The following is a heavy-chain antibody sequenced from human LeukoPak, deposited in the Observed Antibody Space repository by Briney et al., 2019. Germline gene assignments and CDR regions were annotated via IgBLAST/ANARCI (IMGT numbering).Heavy chain of an antibody. D-gene: IGHD6-6*01. CDR2: IIPILGIA. CDR1: GGTFSSYT. J-gene: IGHJ4*02. CDR3: AAYIAARPFDY. V-gene: IGHV1-69*02. Sequence: SVKVSCKASGGTFSSYTISWVLQAPGQGLEWMGRIIPILGIANYAQKFQGRVTITADKSTSTAYMELSSLRSEDTAVYYCAAYIAARPFDYWGQGTLVTVSS.